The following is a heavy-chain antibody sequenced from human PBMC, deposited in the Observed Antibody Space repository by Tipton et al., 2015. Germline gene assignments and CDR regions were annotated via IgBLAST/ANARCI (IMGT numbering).Heavy chain of an antibody. J-gene: IGHJ4*02. V-gene: IGHV4-39*01. CDR2: MYYSGNT. Sequence: TLSLTCTVSGGSISDTNSYWGWIRQPPGKGLEWIGNMYYSGNTHYNPSLKSRVTISVDTSKNQFSLKLSSVTAADTAVYYCARVQGVYYDTSGYGSFDYWGQGTLVTVSS. D-gene: IGHD3-22*01. CDR3: ARVQGVYYDTSGYGSFDY. CDR1: GGSISDTNSY.